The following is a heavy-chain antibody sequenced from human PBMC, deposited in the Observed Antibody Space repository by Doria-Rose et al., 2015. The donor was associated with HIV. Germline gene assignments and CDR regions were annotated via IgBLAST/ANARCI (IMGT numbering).Heavy chain of an antibody. D-gene: IGHD6-13*01. CDR3: ARIKSSRWYHKYYFDF. J-gene: IGHJ4*02. CDR2: NFSDDER. V-gene: IGHV2-26*01. Sequence: QITLKESGPVLVKPTETLTLTCTVSGVSLSSPGMGVSWIRQPPGKVLEWLANNFSDDERSYKTSLKGRLTISRGTSKSQVVLTMTDMDPVDTATYYCARIKSSRWYHKYYFDFWGQGTLVIVSA. CDR1: GVSLSSPGMG.